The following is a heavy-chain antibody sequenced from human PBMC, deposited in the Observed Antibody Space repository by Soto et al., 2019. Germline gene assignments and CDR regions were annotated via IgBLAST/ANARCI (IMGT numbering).Heavy chain of an antibody. J-gene: IGHJ2*01. CDR2: IYYSGST. CDR3: ARGVVVVIDYWYFDL. D-gene: IGHD3-22*01. Sequence: QVQLQESGPGLVKPSETLSLTCTVSGGSVSSGSYYWSWIRQPPGKGLEWIGYIYYSGSTNYNPSLKSRVTISVDTSKNQFSLKPSSVTAADTAVYYCARGVVVVIDYWYFDLWGRGTLVTVSS. CDR1: GGSVSSGSYY. V-gene: IGHV4-61*01.